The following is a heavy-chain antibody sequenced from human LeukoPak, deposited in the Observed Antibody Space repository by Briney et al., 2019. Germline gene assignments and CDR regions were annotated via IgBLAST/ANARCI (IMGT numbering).Heavy chain of an antibody. V-gene: IGHV4-30-4*01. CDR1: GGSVSSGDYF. CDR2: IYYSGST. J-gene: IGHJ4*02. CDR3: ARVARRVGSKGLIDY. Sequence: PSETLSLTCTVSGGSVSSGDYFWTWIRQPPGKGLEWIGHIYYSGSTYYNPSLKSRLTISVDMSKNQFSLKLSSVTAADTAVYYCARVARRVGSKGLIDYWGQGTLVTVSS. D-gene: IGHD1-14*01.